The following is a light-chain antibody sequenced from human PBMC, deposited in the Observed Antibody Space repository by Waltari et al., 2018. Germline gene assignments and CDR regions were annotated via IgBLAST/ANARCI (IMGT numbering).Light chain of an antibody. V-gene: IGLV1-44*01. CDR3: SAWDDSLNAWV. Sequence: QSVLTQPPSVSGTPGQRVTISCPGSSSNIGSYAVNWYQPFPGTAPKLRIYYNNQRPSGVPDRCSGSKSGTSASLAISGLQSADEADYHCSAWDDSLNAWVFGGGTRLTVL. CDR1: SSNIGSYA. J-gene: IGLJ3*02. CDR2: YNN.